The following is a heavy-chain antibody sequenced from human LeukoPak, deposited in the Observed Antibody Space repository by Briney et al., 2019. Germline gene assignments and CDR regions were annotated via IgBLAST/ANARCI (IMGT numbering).Heavy chain of an antibody. CDR1: GFTFSSYW. CDR3: VRPLGSAAGTISYYYGMDV. J-gene: IGHJ6*02. CDR2: IKHDGSEN. Sequence: PGGSLRLSCAASGFTFSSYWMSWVRQAPGKGLEWVANIKHDGSENYYVDSVKGRFTISRDNAKNSLSLQMNSLRAEDTAVYYCVRPLGSAAGTISYYYGMDVWGQGTTVTVSS. D-gene: IGHD6-13*01. V-gene: IGHV3-7*01.